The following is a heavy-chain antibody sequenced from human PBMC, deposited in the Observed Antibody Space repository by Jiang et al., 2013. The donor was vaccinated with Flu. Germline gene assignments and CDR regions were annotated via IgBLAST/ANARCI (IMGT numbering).Heavy chain of an antibody. J-gene: IGHJ1*01. CDR3: GSSNYGIEYFQY. D-gene: IGHD3-10*01. Sequence: GPGLVKPSETLSLTCTVSGGSISTSGYYWGWIRQSPVKGLEWIGSLFYSGSTYYNPSLKSRVTISADASKTQFSLRLSSVSAADTGVYYCGSSNYGIEYFQYWGQGTLVTVSS. CDR1: GGSISTSGYY. V-gene: IGHV4-39*01. CDR2: LFYSGST.